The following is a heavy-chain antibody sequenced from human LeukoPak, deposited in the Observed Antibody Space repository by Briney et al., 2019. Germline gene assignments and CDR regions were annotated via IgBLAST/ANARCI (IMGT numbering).Heavy chain of an antibody. Sequence: AGGSLILSCAASGFTFSSYPMSWVRQAPGKGLEWVSGISGSGSSTYYTDSVKGRLTISRDNSKNTLYLQMNSLRADDTAVYYCAKDSSGYSFPNWFDPWGQGTLVTVSS. CDR2: ISGSGSST. CDR1: GFTFSSYP. CDR3: AKDSSGYSFPNWFDP. D-gene: IGHD3-22*01. J-gene: IGHJ5*01. V-gene: IGHV3-23*01.